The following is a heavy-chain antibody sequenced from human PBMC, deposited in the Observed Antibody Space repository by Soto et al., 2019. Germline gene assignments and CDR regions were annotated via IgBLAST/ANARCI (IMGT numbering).Heavy chain of an antibody. CDR1: GFTVSSYW. J-gene: IGHJ6*02. D-gene: IGHD2-2*01. CDR3: ARDMRRVHYYDGMDV. Sequence: GGSLRLSCAASGFTVSSYWMHWVGQAPGKGLVWVSHINSDGSSTTYADSVKGRFTISRDNAKNTLFLQMNSLRAEDTAVYFCARDMRRVHYYDGMDVWGQGTTVTVSS. V-gene: IGHV3-74*03. CDR2: INSDGSST.